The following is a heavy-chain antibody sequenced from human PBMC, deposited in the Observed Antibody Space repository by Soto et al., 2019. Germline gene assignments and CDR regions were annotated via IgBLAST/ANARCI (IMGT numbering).Heavy chain of an antibody. V-gene: IGHV4-30-4*01. Sequence: SETLSLTCTVSGGSISSGDYYWSWIRQPPGKGLEWIGYIYYSGSTYYNPSLKSRVTISVDTSKNQFSLKLGSVTATDTSFYYCARQGTGNYYENGLNWFDPWGQGTLVTVSS. D-gene: IGHD1-26*01. CDR3: ARQGTGNYYENGLNWFDP. CDR1: GGSISSGDYY. CDR2: IYYSGST. J-gene: IGHJ5*02.